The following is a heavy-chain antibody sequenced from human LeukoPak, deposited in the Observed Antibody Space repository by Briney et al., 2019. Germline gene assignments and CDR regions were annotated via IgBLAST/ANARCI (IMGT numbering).Heavy chain of an antibody. CDR1: GYPFTGYY. CDR3: AREISDYASAY. J-gene: IGHJ4*02. D-gene: IGHD4-17*01. V-gene: IGHV1-2*02. CDR2: INPNSGGT. Sequence: ASVRVSCKASGYPFTGYYIHWVRQAPVQGLEWKGWINPNSGGTNYAQKFQGRVTMTSDTSITTAYMDLSRLTSDDTAVYYCAREISDYASAYWGQGTLVTVSS.